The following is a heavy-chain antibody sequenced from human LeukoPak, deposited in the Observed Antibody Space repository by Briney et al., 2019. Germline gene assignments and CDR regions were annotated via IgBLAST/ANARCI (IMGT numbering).Heavy chain of an antibody. V-gene: IGHV3-23*01. CDR1: GSGFTFGNFG. CDR3: AKDGSWGDYYFYFYMDV. CDR2: ISGSGYYT. D-gene: IGHD3-16*01. Sequence: GSLRLSCEASGSGFTFGNFGMSWVRQAPGKGLEWLSGISGSGYYTYYADSVKGRFTISRDNSKNTLYIQMNSLRAEDTAVYYCAKDGSWGDYYFYFYMDVWAKGPRSPSP. J-gene: IGHJ6*03.